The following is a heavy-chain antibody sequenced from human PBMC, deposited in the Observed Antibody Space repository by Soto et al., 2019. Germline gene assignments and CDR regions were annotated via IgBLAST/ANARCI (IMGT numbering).Heavy chain of an antibody. D-gene: IGHD6-6*01. Sequence: GASVKVSCKASGGTFSSYAISWVRQAPGQGLEWMGGIIPIFGTANYAQKFQGRVTITADESTSTAYMELSSLRSGDTAVYYCARAAVSSSSSYYYYGMDVWGQGTTVTVSS. CDR3: ARAAVSSSSSYYYYGMDV. CDR2: IIPIFGTA. J-gene: IGHJ6*02. CDR1: GGTFSSYA. V-gene: IGHV1-69*13.